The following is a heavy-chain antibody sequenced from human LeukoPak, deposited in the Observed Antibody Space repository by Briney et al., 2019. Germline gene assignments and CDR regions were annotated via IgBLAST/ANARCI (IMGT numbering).Heavy chain of an antibody. Sequence: PSETLSLTCTVSGDSISTSKSYWGWIRQPPLKGLEWIGSIYYTGNTYYNASLKSRVTISGDTSKNQFSLRLSSVTAADTAVYYCARASYSYDINGWVPFDYWGQGTLVTVSS. J-gene: IGHJ4*02. D-gene: IGHD3-22*01. V-gene: IGHV4-39*07. CDR2: IYYTGNT. CDR1: GDSISTSKSY. CDR3: ARASYSYDINGWVPFDY.